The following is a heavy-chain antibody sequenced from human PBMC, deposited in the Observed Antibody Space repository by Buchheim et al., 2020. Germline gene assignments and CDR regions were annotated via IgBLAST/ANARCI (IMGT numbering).Heavy chain of an antibody. D-gene: IGHD2-2*01. J-gene: IGHJ6*03. V-gene: IGHV4-34*01. CDR1: GGSFSGYY. Sequence: QVQLQQWGAGLLKPSETLSLTCAVYGGSFSGYYWSWIRQPPGKGLEWIGEINHSGSTNYNPSLKSQVTISVDTSKNQFSLTLSSVTAADTAVYYCARGLNPAATYYYYYYMDVWGKGTT. CDR2: INHSGST. CDR3: ARGLNPAATYYYYYYMDV.